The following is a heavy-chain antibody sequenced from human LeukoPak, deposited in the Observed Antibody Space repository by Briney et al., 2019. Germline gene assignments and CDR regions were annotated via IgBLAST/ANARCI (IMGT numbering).Heavy chain of an antibody. Sequence: GGSLRLSCAASGFTFSTYGIHWVRQAPGKGLEWVAYIRRSGNPIYYADSVKGRFPISRDNAKNSLYLQMNSLRDEDTAVYYCVRDPDALDYWGPGTPVTVSS. V-gene: IGHV3-48*02. J-gene: IGHJ4*02. CDR2: IRRSGNPI. CDR1: GFTFSTYG. CDR3: VRDPDALDY.